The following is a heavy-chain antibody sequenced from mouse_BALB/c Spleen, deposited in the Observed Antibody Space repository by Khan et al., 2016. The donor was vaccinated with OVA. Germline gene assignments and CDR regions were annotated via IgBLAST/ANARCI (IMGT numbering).Heavy chain of an antibody. CDR2: INPSTGYT. CDR1: GYTFTTYW. V-gene: IGHV1-7*01. Sequence: VKLVESGAELAKPGASVKMSCTASGYTFTTYWMHWVKQRPGQGLEWIGYINPSTGYTEYNQNFKDKATLTADESSSTAYMQLNSLTSEDSAVYYWARRGLFGIFVYWGQGTLVTVSA. J-gene: IGHJ3*01. CDR3: ARRGLFGIFVY. D-gene: IGHD1-1*01.